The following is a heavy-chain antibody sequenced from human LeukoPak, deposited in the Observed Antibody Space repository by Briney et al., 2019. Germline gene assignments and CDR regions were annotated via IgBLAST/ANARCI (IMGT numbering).Heavy chain of an antibody. V-gene: IGHV1-69*06. J-gene: IGHJ5*02. CDR1: GGTFSRYA. Sequence: SVKASCKASGGTFSRYAISWVRQAPGQGLEWMGGIIPIFGTANYAQKFQGRVTITADKSTSTAYMELSSLRSEDTAVYYCARENYYGSGSYYTWGQGTLVTVSS. D-gene: IGHD3-10*01. CDR3: ARENYYGSGSYYT. CDR2: IIPIFGTA.